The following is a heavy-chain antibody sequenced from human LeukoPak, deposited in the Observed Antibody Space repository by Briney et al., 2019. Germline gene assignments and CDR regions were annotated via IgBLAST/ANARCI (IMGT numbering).Heavy chain of an antibody. J-gene: IGHJ4*02. Sequence: SQTLSLTCTVSGGSISSGGYYWSWIRQHPGKGLEWIGYIYYSGSTYYNPSLKSRVTISVDTSKNQFSLKLSSVTAADTAVYYCARSRIVVVPAASTCGEFDYWGQGTLVTVSS. V-gene: IGHV4-31*03. D-gene: IGHD2-2*01. CDR3: ARSRIVVVPAASTCGEFDY. CDR2: IYYSGST. CDR1: GGSISSGGYY.